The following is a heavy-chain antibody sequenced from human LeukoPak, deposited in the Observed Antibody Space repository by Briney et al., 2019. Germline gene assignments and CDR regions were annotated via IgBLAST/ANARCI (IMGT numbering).Heavy chain of an antibody. V-gene: IGHV3-30*02. CDR3: AKDAPIYGDYVGPFDY. Sequence: GGSLRLSCAASGFTFSSYGMHWVRQAPGKGLEWVAFIRYDGSNKYYADSVKGRFTISRDNSKNTLYLQMNSLRAEDTAVYYCAKDAPIYGDYVGPFDYWGQGTLVTVSS. CDR2: IRYDGSNK. CDR1: GFTFSSYG. J-gene: IGHJ4*02. D-gene: IGHD4-17*01.